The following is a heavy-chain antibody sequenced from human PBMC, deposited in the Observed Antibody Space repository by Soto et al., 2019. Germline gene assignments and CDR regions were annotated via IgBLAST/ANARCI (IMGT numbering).Heavy chain of an antibody. V-gene: IGHV1-18*01. CDR2: ISAYNGNT. J-gene: IGHJ5*02. Sequence: QVQLVQSGAEVKKPGASVKVSCKASGYTFTSYGISWVRQAPGQGLEWMGWISAYNGNTNYAQKLQGRVTMTTETSTSTAYMELRSLRSADTAVYYCERTYYDFWSGGNKGFDPWGQGTLVTVSS. CDR1: GYTFTSYG. CDR3: ERTYYDFWSGGNKGFDP. D-gene: IGHD3-3*01.